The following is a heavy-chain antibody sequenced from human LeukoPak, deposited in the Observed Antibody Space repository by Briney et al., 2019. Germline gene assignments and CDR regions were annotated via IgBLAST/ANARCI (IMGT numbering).Heavy chain of an antibody. CDR2: IIPIFGKA. V-gene: IGHV1-69*06. D-gene: IGHD3-10*01. Sequence: SVTVSCKASGGTFSRYAISWVGQAPGKGREWMGGIIPIFGKAKYAQKFQGRVTITADKSPSTAYMELSSPRSEHTAVYYCARVKSGSSNWFDPWGPGNLVTVSS. J-gene: IGHJ5*02. CDR1: GGTFSRYA. CDR3: ARVKSGSSNWFDP.